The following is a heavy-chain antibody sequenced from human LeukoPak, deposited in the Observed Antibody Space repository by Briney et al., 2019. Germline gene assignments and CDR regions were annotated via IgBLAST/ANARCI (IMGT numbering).Heavy chain of an antibody. V-gene: IGHV4-4*07. CDR2: IYTSGST. J-gene: IGHJ4*02. CDR1: GVSISSYF. Sequence: SETLSLTCTVSGVSISSYFWSWVRQPAGKGLEWIGRIYTSGSTKYNPSLQSRVTMSLDTSKKQLSLNLGSVTAADTAVYYCASSPEDLNDYSNLRFDYWGQGTLVTVSS. D-gene: IGHD4-11*01. CDR3: ASSPEDLNDYSNLRFDY.